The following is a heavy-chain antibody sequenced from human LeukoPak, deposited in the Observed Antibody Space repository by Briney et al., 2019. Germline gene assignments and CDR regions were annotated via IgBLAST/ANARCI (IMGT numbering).Heavy chain of an antibody. CDR2: INPNSGGT. Sequence: ASVKVSCKASGYTFTGYYMHWVRQAPGQGLEWMGWINPNSGGTNYAQKFQGRVTMTRDTSISTAYMELSRLRSDDTAVYYCARDNSVGDVAWWFDPWGQGTLVTVSS. V-gene: IGHV1-2*02. J-gene: IGHJ5*02. CDR3: ARDNSVGDVAWWFDP. CDR1: GYTFTGYY. D-gene: IGHD1-26*01.